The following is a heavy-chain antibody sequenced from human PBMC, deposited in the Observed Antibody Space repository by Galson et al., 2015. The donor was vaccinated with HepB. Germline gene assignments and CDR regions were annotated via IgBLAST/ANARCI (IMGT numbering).Heavy chain of an antibody. CDR3: AKDFCRADNCNPFDY. Sequence: SLRLSCAASGLTFSNYAMSWVRQAPGKGLEWVSGTYPSGDTTYYADSVKGRFTISRDDSKNTLYLQMNSLRAGDTAVYFCAKDFCRADNCNPFDYWGQGTLVTVSS. D-gene: IGHD1-20*01. J-gene: IGHJ4*02. CDR2: TYPSGDTT. V-gene: IGHV3-23*01. CDR1: GLTFSNYA.